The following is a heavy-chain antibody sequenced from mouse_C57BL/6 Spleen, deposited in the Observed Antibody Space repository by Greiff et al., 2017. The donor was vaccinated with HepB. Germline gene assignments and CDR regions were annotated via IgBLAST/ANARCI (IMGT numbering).Heavy chain of an antibody. V-gene: IGHV1-15*01. D-gene: IGHD2-4*01. Sequence: VQLQQSGAELVRPGASVTLSCKASGYTFTDYEMHWVKQTPVHGLEWIGAIDPETGGTAYNQKFKGKAILTADKSSSTAYMELRSLTSEDSAVYYCTRRLIMITTGRPYAMVYWGQGTSVTVSS. J-gene: IGHJ4*01. CDR1: GYTFTDYE. CDR3: TRRLIMITTGRPYAMVY. CDR2: IDPETGGT.